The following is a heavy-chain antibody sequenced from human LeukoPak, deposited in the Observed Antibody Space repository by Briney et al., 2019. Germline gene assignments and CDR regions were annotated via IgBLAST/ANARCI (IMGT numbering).Heavy chain of an antibody. D-gene: IGHD3-22*01. J-gene: IGHJ4*02. V-gene: IGHV3-21*06. CDR1: GFSFSSYR. Sequence: GGSLRLSCAASGFSFSSYRMNWVRQAPGKGLEWVSSISSSSSYIYYADSVKGRFTISRENAKNSLYLQMNSLRTEDTAVYYCARHYYDSSGLPNRGQGTLVTVSS. CDR3: ARHYYDSSGLPN. CDR2: ISSSSSYI.